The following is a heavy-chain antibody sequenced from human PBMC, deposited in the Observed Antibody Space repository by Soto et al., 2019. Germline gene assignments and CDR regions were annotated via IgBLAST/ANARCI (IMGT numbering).Heavy chain of an antibody. CDR3: ARGGVYGTNHYNRGMDV. Sequence: PGGSLRCSCEASGFTFHGYGTSWVRQSPKKGLEWVSSINFLQWTTYSAESVKGRSTISKDGAKETVYLQLNSLTVDDTAIYYCARGGVYGTNHYNRGMDVWGQGSPVTVSS. CDR1: GFTFHGYG. D-gene: IGHD3-10*01. V-gene: IGHV3-23*01. CDR2: INFLQWTT. J-gene: IGHJ6*02.